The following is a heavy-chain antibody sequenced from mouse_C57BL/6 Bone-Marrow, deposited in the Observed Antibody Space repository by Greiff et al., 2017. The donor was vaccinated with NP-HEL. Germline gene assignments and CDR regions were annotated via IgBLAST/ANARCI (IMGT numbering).Heavy chain of an antibody. CDR3: ARGPIYYYGSSYDYYAMDY. J-gene: IGHJ4*01. V-gene: IGHV5-16*01. Sequence: EVHLVESEGGLVQPGSSMKLSCTASGFTFSDYYMAWVRQVPEKGLEWVANINYDGSSTYYLDSLKSRFIISRDNAKNILYLQKSSLKSEDTATYYCARGPIYYYGSSYDYYAMDYWGQGTSVTVSS. CDR2: INYDGSST. D-gene: IGHD1-1*01. CDR1: GFTFSDYY.